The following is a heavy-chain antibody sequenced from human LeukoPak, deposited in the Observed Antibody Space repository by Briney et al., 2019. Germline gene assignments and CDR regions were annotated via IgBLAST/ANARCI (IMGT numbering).Heavy chain of an antibody. CDR2: INWNGGST. D-gene: IGHD2-2*01. CDR1: GFTFDDYG. J-gene: IGHJ4*02. CDR3: ARVADIVVVPAVPYFDH. V-gene: IGHV3-20*04. Sequence: PGGSLRLSCAASGFTFDDYGMSWVRQAPGKGLEWVSGINWNGGSTGYADSVKGRFTISRDNAKNSLYLQMNSLRAEDTALYYCARVADIVVVPAVPYFDHWGQGTLVTVSS.